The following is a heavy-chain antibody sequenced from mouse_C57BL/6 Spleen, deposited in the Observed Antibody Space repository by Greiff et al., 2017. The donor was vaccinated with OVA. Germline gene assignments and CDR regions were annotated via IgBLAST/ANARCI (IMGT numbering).Heavy chain of an antibody. CDR1: GFTFCDYG. V-gene: IGHV5-17*01. D-gene: IGHD2-1*01. CDR3: ARNYGNYYWYFDV. Sequence: EVQLVESGGGLVKPGGSLKLSCAASGFTFCDYGMHWVRQAPEKGLEWVAYISSGSSTIYYADTVKGRFTISRDNAKNTLFLQMTSLRSEDTAMYYCARNYGNYYWYFDVWGTGTTVTVSS. J-gene: IGHJ1*03. CDR2: ISSGSSTI.